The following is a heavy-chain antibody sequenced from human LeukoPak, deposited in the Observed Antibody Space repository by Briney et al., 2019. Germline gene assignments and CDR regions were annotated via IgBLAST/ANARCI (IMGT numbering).Heavy chain of an antibody. CDR3: ARHDYVWGSYRAFDY. Sequence: PSETLSLTCTVSGGSISSYYWSWIRQPPGKGLEWIGYIYYSGSTNYNPSLKSRVTISVDTSKNQFSLKLSSVTAADTAVYYCARHDYVWGSYRAFDYWGQGTLVTVSS. V-gene: IGHV4-59*08. CDR2: IYYSGST. CDR1: GGSISSYY. J-gene: IGHJ4*02. D-gene: IGHD3-16*02.